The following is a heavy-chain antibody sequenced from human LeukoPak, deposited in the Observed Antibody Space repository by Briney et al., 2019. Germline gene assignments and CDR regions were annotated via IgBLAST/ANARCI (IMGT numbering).Heavy chain of an antibody. V-gene: IGHV1-69*05. CDR1: RGTFSSYA. Sequence: SVNVSCKPSRGTFSSYAISWVRQAPGQGRQWMGRFIPIFCTANYEQKFQGRVSITTDQSTSPAYMQLSSLRSEDTAVYYCARDLGITVTYDNYCFDYWGQGTLVTVSS. J-gene: IGHJ4*02. CDR2: FIPIFCTA. D-gene: IGHD1-14*01. CDR3: ARDLGITVTYDNYCFDY.